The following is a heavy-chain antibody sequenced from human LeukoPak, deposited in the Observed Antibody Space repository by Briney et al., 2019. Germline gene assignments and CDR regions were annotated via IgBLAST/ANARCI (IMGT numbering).Heavy chain of an antibody. CDR1: GYTFTSYD. D-gene: IGHD2-2*01. Sequence: ASVKVSCKASGYTFTSYDINWVRQATGQGLEWMGWMNPNSGNTGYAQKFQGRVTITRNTSISTAYMELSSLRSEDTAVYYCARPPTCSSTSCPEYYFDYWGQGTLVTVSP. CDR3: ARPPTCSSTSCPEYYFDY. V-gene: IGHV1-8*03. J-gene: IGHJ4*02. CDR2: MNPNSGNT.